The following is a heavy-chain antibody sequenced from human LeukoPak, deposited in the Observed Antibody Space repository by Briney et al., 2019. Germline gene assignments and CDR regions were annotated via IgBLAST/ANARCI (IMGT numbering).Heavy chain of an antibody. J-gene: IGHJ4*02. CDR2: ISGSGHST. D-gene: IGHD3-10*01. Sequence: PGGSLRLSCAASGFTFSSNSMTWVRQTPGKGLEWVSGISGSGHSTYYADSVKGRFTISRDNSRNTLYLQMSSLRAEDTAVYYCAKWSGFGDQWGQGTLVTVSS. CDR3: AKWSGFGDQ. V-gene: IGHV3-23*01. CDR1: GFTFSSNS.